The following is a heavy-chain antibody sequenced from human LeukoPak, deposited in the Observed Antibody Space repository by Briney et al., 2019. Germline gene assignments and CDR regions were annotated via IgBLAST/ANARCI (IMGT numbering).Heavy chain of an antibody. CDR2: VIPIFGTA. Sequence: SVKVSCKASGGTFSSYAISWVRQAPGQGLEWMGGVIPIFGTANYAQKFQGRVTITADESTSTAYMELSSLRSEDTAVYYCASSRSGYYFDYWGQGTLVTVSS. CDR3: ASSRSGYYFDY. V-gene: IGHV1-69*13. J-gene: IGHJ4*02. D-gene: IGHD3-10*01. CDR1: GGTFSSYA.